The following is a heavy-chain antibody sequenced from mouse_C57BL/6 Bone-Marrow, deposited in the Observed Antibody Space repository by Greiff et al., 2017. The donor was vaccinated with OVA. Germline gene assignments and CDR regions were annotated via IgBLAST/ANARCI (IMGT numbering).Heavy chain of an antibody. CDR1: GYTFTSYW. V-gene: IGHV1-50*01. D-gene: IGHD2-3*01. Sequence: QVQLKQPGAELVKPGASVKLSCKASGYTFTSYWMQWVKQRPGQGLEWIGEIDPSDSYTNYNQKFKGKATLTVDTSSSTAYMQLSSLTSEDSAVYYCARLGLYDGYCPWYFDVWGTGTTVTVSS. CDR3: ARLGLYDGYCPWYFDV. CDR2: IDPSDSYT. J-gene: IGHJ1*03.